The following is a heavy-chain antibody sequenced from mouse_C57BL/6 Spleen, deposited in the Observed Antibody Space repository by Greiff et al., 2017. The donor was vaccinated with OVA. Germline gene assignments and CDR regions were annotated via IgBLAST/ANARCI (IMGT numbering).Heavy chain of an antibody. CDR3: AREGRLGRSFDY. CDR1: GFTFSDYY. Sequence: DVKLVESEGGLVQPGSSMKLSCTASGFTFSDYYMAWVRQVPEKGLEWVANINYDGSSTYYLDSLKSRFIISRDNAKNILYLQMSSLKSEDTATYYCAREGRLGRSFDYWGQGTTLTVSS. CDR2: INYDGSST. D-gene: IGHD4-1*01. V-gene: IGHV5-16*01. J-gene: IGHJ2*01.